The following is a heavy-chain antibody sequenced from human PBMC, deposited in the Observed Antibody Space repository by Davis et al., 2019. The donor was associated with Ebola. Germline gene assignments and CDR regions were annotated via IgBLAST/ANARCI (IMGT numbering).Heavy chain of an antibody. D-gene: IGHD2-15*01. CDR1: GFTFSSYS. Sequence: GESLKISCAASGFTFSSYSMNWVRQAPGKGLEWVSSISSSSSYIYYADSVKGRFTISRDNAKNSLYLQMNSLRAEDTAVYYCARYCSGGSCYSGGVDYFDYWGQGTLVTVSS. CDR3: ARYCSGGSCYSGGVDYFDY. J-gene: IGHJ4*02. CDR2: ISSSSSYI. V-gene: IGHV3-21*01.